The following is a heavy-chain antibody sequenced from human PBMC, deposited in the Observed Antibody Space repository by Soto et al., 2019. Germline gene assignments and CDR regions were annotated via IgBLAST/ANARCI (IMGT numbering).Heavy chain of an antibody. D-gene: IGHD3-10*01. CDR3: ARVVHSGEFDY. Sequence: QVQLRESGPGLVKPSQTLSLTCTVSGGSITSGGYYWGWVRQHPGKGLEWIGYIYNTGSTYRNPSLKSRVTIALDTSKNQFSLNRSSMTVADTAVYYCARVVHSGEFDYWGQGALVTVSS. J-gene: IGHJ4*02. CDR1: GGSITSGGYY. CDR2: IYNTGST. V-gene: IGHV4-31*03.